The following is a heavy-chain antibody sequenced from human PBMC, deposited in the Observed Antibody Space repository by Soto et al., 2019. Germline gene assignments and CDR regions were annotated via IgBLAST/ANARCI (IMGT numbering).Heavy chain of an antibody. CDR2: IYSGGST. V-gene: IGHV3-53*02. J-gene: IGHJ6*02. D-gene: IGHD2-2*02. CDR3: ARYGSSTSCYTGAENYYGMDV. Sequence: EVQLVETGGGLIQPGGSLRLSCAASGFTVSSNYMSWVRQAPGKGLEWVSVIYSGGSTYYADSVKARFTISTDNSKNTLYLQMNSLRAEDTAVYYCARYGSSTSCYTGAENYYGMDVWGQVTTVTVSS. CDR1: GFTVSSNY.